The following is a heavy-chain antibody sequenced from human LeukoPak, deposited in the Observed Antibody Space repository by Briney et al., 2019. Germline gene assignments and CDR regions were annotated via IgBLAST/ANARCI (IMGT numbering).Heavy chain of an antibody. CDR2: ISGSGGST. D-gene: IGHD2-2*01. V-gene: IGHV3-23*01. CDR3: AKDLRYCSSTSCRFDP. CDR1: GFTFSSYA. J-gene: IGHJ5*02. Sequence: GGSLRLSCAASGFTFSSYAMSWVRQAPGKGLEWVSAISGSGGSTYYADSVKGRFTISRDNSKNTLYLQMNSLRAEDTAVYYCAKDLRYCSSTSCRFDPWGQGTLVTVSS.